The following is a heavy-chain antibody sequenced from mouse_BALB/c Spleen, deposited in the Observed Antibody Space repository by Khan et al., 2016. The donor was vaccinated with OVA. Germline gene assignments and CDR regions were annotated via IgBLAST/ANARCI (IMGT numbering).Heavy chain of an antibody. Sequence: VQLKESGPELMKPAASVEISCKASGYAFTSYYIHWVMQSHGTSLEWIGYIDPFSGGTTYNQKFKGKATLTVDKSSSTAYIHLTNLTSEDSAVYYCTRHGYVAWFTYWGQGTLVTVSA. CDR1: GYAFTSYY. J-gene: IGHJ3*01. CDR3: TRHGYVAWFTY. CDR2: IDPFSGGT. D-gene: IGHD2-2*01. V-gene: IGHV1S135*01.